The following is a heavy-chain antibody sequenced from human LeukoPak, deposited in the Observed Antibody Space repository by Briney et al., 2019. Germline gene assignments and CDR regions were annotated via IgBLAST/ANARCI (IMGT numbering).Heavy chain of an antibody. Sequence: ASVKVSCKASGYTFTSYGISWVRQAPGQGLEWMGWISAYNGNTNYAQKLQGRVTMTTDTSTSTAYMELRSPRSDDTAVYYCARDQIPLAYCGGDCSLFDYWGQGTLVTVSS. D-gene: IGHD2-21*02. CDR2: ISAYNGNT. CDR3: ARDQIPLAYCGGDCSLFDY. J-gene: IGHJ4*02. V-gene: IGHV1-18*01. CDR1: GYTFTSYG.